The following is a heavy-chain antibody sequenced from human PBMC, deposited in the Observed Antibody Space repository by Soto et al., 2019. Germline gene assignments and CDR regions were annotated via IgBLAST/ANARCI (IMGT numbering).Heavy chain of an antibody. D-gene: IGHD6-19*01. Sequence: EVQLVESGGGLVQPGGSLRLSCAASGFTFSDHWMHWVRQVPGKGLVWVARINSDGSTTTYADSVKGRFTISRANARNTLYLEMDSLRGEDTALYYCARGYSSGADYWGQGTLVTVSS. CDR2: INSDGSTT. CDR3: ARGYSSGADY. J-gene: IGHJ4*02. V-gene: IGHV3-74*01. CDR1: GFTFSDHW.